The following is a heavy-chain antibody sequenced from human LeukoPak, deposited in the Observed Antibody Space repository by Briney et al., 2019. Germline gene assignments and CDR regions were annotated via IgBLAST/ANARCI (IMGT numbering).Heavy chain of an antibody. Sequence: ASVKVSCKASGGTFSSYALSWVRQAPGKGLEWMGGFDPEDGETIYAQKFQGRVTMTEDTSTDTAYMELSSLRSEDTAVYYCATYYSGSYYFDYWGQGTLVTVSS. D-gene: IGHD1-26*01. V-gene: IGHV1-24*01. J-gene: IGHJ4*02. CDR2: FDPEDGET. CDR3: ATYYSGSYYFDY. CDR1: GGTFSSYA.